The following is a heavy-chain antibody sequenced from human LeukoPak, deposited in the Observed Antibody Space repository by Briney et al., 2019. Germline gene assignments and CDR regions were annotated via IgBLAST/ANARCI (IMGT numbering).Heavy chain of an antibody. J-gene: IGHJ4*02. Sequence: GGSQSLPHAGSGFTVNSHYISWVSQAPGKGLEWVSVIYSDGGGNTYYADSVKGRFTISRDNSKNTLYLQMNSLRAEDTAVYYCASGRDGYNHGDYWGQGTLVTVSS. V-gene: IGHV3-66*01. CDR2: IYSDGGGNT. D-gene: IGHD5-24*01. CDR1: GFTVNSHY. CDR3: ASGRDGYNHGDY.